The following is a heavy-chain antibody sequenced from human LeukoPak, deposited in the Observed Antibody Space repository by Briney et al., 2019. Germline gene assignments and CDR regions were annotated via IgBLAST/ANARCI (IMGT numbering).Heavy chain of an antibody. CDR2: ISSSSSYI. V-gene: IGHV3-21*04. J-gene: IGHJ5*02. Sequence: GSLRLSCAASGFTFSSYSMNWVRQAPGKGLEWVSSISSSSSYIYYADSVKGRFTVSRDNSQYTVYLQMNSLRAEDTATYYCTKEHDFWHEGGNWFDPWGQGTLVTVSS. CDR1: GFTFSSYS. CDR3: TKEHDFWHEGGNWFDP. D-gene: IGHD3-3*01.